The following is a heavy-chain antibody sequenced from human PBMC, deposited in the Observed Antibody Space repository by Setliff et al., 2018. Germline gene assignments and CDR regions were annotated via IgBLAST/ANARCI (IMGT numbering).Heavy chain of an antibody. J-gene: IGHJ4*02. D-gene: IGHD1-26*01. CDR1: GDSISSRRNY. Sequence: SETLSLTCTVSGDSISSRRNYWGWFRQPAGKELEWIGQIYTSWSTNYNPSLKSRVTISLDTSKNQFSLSLTSVTAEDTAVYYCAKGGGRYHSASWGQGTLVTVSS. V-gene: IGHV4-61*09. CDR2: IYTSWST. CDR3: AKGGGRYHSAS.